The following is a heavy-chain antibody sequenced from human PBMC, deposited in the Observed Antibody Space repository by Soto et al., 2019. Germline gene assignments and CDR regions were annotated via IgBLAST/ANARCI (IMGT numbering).Heavy chain of an antibody. CDR2: ISTYNVNR. Sequence: ASVKVSCKASGYTFSNYGISWVRQAPGQGLEWMGWISTYNVNRNYAQKLQGRVTMTADTSTNAAYMELRSRRSDDTAVYYCARTRDSGSYYVFGDFDSWGQGTLVAVSS. CDR1: GYTFSNYG. CDR3: ARTRDSGSYYVFGDFDS. V-gene: IGHV1-18*01. D-gene: IGHD1-26*01. J-gene: IGHJ4*02.